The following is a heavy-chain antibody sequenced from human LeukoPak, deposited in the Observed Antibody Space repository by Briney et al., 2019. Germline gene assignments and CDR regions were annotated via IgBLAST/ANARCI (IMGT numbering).Heavy chain of an antibody. CDR3: ARHYSNDHTLFDF. Sequence: ESLRISCKVSGYSFSTYWITWVRQMPGGALEWMGRIRPSDSEPNYSPSFQGHVTISADRSINTVYLQWGSLRASDTAIYFCARHYSNDHTLFDFWGQGALVTVST. D-gene: IGHD2-21*01. CDR2: IRPSDSEP. CDR1: GYSFSTYW. J-gene: IGHJ4*02. V-gene: IGHV5-10-1*01.